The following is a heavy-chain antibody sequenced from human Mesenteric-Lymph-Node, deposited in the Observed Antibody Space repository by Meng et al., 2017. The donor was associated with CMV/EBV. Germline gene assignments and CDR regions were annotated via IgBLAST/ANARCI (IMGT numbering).Heavy chain of an antibody. CDR2: ISSSGSTI. CDR1: GFTFSDYY. J-gene: IGHJ4*02. CDR3: ARERPSTGTPDY. V-gene: IGHV3-11*01. D-gene: IGHD1-1*01. Sequence: GESLKISCAASGFTFSDYYMSWIRQTPGKGLEWVSYISSSGSTIYYADSVKGRFTISRDNAKNSLYLQMNSLRAEDTAVYYCARERPSTGTPDYWGQGTLVTVSS.